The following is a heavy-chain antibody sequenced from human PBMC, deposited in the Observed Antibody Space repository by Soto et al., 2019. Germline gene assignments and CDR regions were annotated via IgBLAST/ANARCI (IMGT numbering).Heavy chain of an antibody. Sequence: GGSLRLSCAASGFTFGSNGMHWVRQAPGKGLEWVAVISYDGSNKYYGDSVKGRFTISRDNAKNTLYLQMNSLRPEDTALYYFAKDKKAMSGPFDYWGPGILVTVSS. CDR3: AKDKKAMSGPFDY. V-gene: IGHV3-30*18. J-gene: IGHJ4*02. CDR2: ISYDGSNK. D-gene: IGHD7-27*01. CDR1: GFTFGSNG.